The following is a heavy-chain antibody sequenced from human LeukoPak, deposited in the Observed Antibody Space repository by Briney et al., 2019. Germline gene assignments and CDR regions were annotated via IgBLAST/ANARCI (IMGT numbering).Heavy chain of an antibody. J-gene: IGHJ4*02. CDR2: IYYSGST. D-gene: IGHD1-26*01. CDR3: AREPSGRYYFDY. CDR1: GGSISSGGYY. V-gene: IGHV4-31*03. Sequence: SQTLSLTRTVSGGSISSGGYYWSWIRQHPGKGLEWIGYIYYSGSTYYNPSLKSRVTISVDTSKNQFSLKLSSVTAADTAVYYCAREPSGRYYFDYWGQGTLVTVSS.